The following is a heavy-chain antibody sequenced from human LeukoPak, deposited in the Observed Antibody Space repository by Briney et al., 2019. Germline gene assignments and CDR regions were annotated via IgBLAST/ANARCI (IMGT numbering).Heavy chain of an antibody. V-gene: IGHV4-31*03. Sequence: SQTLSLTCTVSGGSISSGGYYWSWIRQHPGKGLEWIGYIYYSGSTYYNPSLKSRVTISVDTSKNQFSLKLSSVTAADTAVYYCARLSEGVVTANSYYYYYYMDVWGKGTTVTVSS. CDR2: IYYSGST. J-gene: IGHJ6*03. D-gene: IGHD2-21*02. CDR3: ARLSEGVVTANSYYYYYYMDV. CDR1: GGSISSGGYY.